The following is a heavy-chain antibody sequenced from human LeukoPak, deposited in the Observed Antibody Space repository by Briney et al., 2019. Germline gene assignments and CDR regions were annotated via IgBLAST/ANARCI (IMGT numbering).Heavy chain of an antibody. CDR2: IWYDGSNK. CDR3: ARDREDIVVVPAAMPHYYYYYGMDV. V-gene: IGHV3-33*01. CDR1: GFTFSSYG. J-gene: IGHJ6*02. D-gene: IGHD2-2*01. Sequence: WRSLRLSCAASGFTFSSYGMHWVRHALGKGLERVAVIWYDGSNKYYADSVKGRFTISRDNSKNTLYLQMNRLRAEDTAVYYCARDREDIVVVPAAMPHYYYYYGMDVWGQGTTVTVSS.